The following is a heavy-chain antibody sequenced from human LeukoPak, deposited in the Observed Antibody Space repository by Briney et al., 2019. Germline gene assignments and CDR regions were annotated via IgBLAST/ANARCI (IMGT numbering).Heavy chain of an antibody. V-gene: IGHV3-30*18. J-gene: IGHJ4*02. Sequence: GRSLRLSCAASGFTLSTCGMHWVRQAPGKGLDWVAVISNDGSKKYYADSVKGRFTISRDNSKNTLSLQVSSLRTEDTAVYYCAKDRYSYAFEYSDSWGQGTLVTVSS. D-gene: IGHD5-18*01. CDR2: ISNDGSKK. CDR3: AKDRYSYAFEYSDS. CDR1: GFTLSTCG.